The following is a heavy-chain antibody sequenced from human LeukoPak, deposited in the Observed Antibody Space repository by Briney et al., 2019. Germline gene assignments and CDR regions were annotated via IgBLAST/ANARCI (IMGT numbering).Heavy chain of an antibody. CDR3: AKGGGYNSDPFDY. CDR2: ISWNSGSL. CDR1: GFTFDDYA. D-gene: IGHD5-24*01. J-gene: IGHJ4*02. Sequence: GGSLRLSCAASGFTFDDYAMHWVRQAPGKGLEWVSGISWNSGSLNYADSVKGRFTISRDNAENSLYLQMNSLRAEDTALYYCAKGGGYNSDPFDYWGQGTLVTVSS. V-gene: IGHV3-9*01.